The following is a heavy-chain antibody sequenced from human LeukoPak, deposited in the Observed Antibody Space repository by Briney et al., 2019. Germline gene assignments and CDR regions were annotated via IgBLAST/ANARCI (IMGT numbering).Heavy chain of an antibody. Sequence: SETLSLTCAVSGGSISSGGYSWSWIRQPPGKGLEWIGYIYHSGSTYYNPSLKSRVTISVDRSKNQFSLKLSSVTAADTAVYYCARDQRYPRPTRVPAAIWEDYGMDVWGQGTTVTVSS. CDR3: ARDQRYPRPTRVPAAIWEDYGMDV. CDR1: GGSISSGGYS. D-gene: IGHD2-2*01. CDR2: IYHSGST. V-gene: IGHV4-30-2*01. J-gene: IGHJ6*02.